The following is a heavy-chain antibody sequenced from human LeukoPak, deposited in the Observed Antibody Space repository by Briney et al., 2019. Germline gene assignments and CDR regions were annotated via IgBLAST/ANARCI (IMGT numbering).Heavy chain of an antibody. J-gene: IGHJ5*02. CDR2: IYYSGST. CDR3: ARGLWLRGWFDP. V-gene: IGHV4-59*12. D-gene: IGHD5-12*01. CDR1: GGSISSYY. Sequence: SETLSLTCSVSGGSISSYYWSWIRQPPGKGLEWIGYIYYSGSTNYNPSLKSRVTISVDTSKNQFSLKLSSVTAADTAVYYCARGLWLRGWFDPWGQGTLVTVSS.